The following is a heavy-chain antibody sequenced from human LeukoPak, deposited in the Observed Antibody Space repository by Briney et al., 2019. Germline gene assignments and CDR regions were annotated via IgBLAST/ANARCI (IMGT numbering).Heavy chain of an antibody. CDR3: ARLYCSNTSCPNPRFDP. V-gene: IGHV3-7*01. CDR1: GFTFSSYW. CDR2: IKQDGSEK. Sequence: GGSLRLSCAAPGFTFSSYWMSWVRQAPGKGLEWVANIKQDGSEKYYVDSVEGRFTISRDNAKNSLYLQMNSLRAEDTAVYYCARLYCSNTSCPNPRFDPWGQGTLVTVSS. J-gene: IGHJ5*02. D-gene: IGHD2-2*01.